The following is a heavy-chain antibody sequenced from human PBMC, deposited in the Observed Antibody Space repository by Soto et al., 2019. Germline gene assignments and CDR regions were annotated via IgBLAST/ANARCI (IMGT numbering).Heavy chain of an antibody. J-gene: IGHJ4*02. CDR1: GFTFSSYG. CDR2: IWYDGSNK. CDR3: ARDGGYSSSPGFDY. Sequence: PGGSLRLSCAASGFTFSSYGMHWVRQAPGKGLEWVAVIWYDGSNKYYADSVKGRFTISRDNSKNTLYLQMNSLRAEDTAVYYCARDGGYSSSPGFDYWGQGILVTVSS. D-gene: IGHD6-6*01. V-gene: IGHV3-33*01.